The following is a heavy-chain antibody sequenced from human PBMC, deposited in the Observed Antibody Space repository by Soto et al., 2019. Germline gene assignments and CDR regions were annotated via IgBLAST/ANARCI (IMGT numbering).Heavy chain of an antibody. J-gene: IGHJ4*02. Sequence: PSETLSLTCAVYGGSFSGYYWSWIRQPPGKGLEWIGEINHSGSTNYNPSLKSRVTISVDTSKNQFSMKLSSVTAADTAVYYCARRWATDEPNYFDYWGQGTLVTVSS. CDR3: ARRWATDEPNYFDY. CDR2: INHSGST. V-gene: IGHV4-34*01. CDR1: GGSFSGYY. D-gene: IGHD5-12*01.